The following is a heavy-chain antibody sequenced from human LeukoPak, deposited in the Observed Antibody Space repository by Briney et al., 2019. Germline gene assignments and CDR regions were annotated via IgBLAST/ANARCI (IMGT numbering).Heavy chain of an antibody. D-gene: IGHD1-26*01. CDR1: GYTFTSYY. Sequence: ASVKVSCKASGYTFTSYYMHWVRQAPGQGLEWMGIINPSGGSTSYAQKFQGRVTMTRDTSTSTVYMELSSLRSEDTAVYYCAREESGSYYHYYYYYGMDVWGQGTTVTVSS. J-gene: IGHJ6*02. V-gene: IGHV1-46*01. CDR2: INPSGGST. CDR3: AREESGSYYHYYYYYGMDV.